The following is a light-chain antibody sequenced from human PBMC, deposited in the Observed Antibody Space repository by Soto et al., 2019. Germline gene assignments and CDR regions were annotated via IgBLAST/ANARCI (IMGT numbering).Light chain of an antibody. CDR2: SNN. CDR1: SCNS. J-gene: IGLJ3*02. V-gene: IGLV1-44*01. CDR3: SSWDDGVSGWV. Sequence: QSVLTQPPSASGTPGQRVTISCSGTSCNSVRWYQRFPGSAPKLLIYSNNQRPSGVPDRFSGSKSGTSASLAISGLQSEDEADDYCSSWDDGVSGWVFGGGTKVTVL.